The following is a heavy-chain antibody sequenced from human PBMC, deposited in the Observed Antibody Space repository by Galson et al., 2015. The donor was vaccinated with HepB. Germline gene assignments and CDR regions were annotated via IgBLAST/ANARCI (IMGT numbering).Heavy chain of an antibody. J-gene: IGHJ4*02. Sequence: QSGAEVQKPGESLTISPKCSGYNFPSFWIGWVRQMPGKGLEWIAIINPGDSDTRYSPSFQGQVTISVYKSISTAYLQWSSLKASDTAMYHCARQGNGGLFDQWGQGTLVSVSS. D-gene: IGHD3-10*01. CDR3: ARQGNGGLFDQ. CDR2: INPGDSDT. V-gene: IGHV5-51*01. CDR1: GYNFPSFW.